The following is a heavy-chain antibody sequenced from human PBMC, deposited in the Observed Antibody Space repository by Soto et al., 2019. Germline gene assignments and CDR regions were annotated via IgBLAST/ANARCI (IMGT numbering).Heavy chain of an antibody. J-gene: IGHJ5*02. CDR1: GFSISTRGVG. D-gene: IGHD3-16*01. V-gene: IGHV2-5*02. CDR2: IYLDYDK. CDR3: APIPNYYQYDWFDP. Sequence: QITLKESVPTLVKPTQTLTLTCTFSGFSISTRGVGVGWIRQPPGKALECLALIYLDYDKRYSRSMQSRLYITKDTSNIQLVLTMTNVDSVDTATYYSAPIPNYYQYDWFDPWGKGTLVSVSS.